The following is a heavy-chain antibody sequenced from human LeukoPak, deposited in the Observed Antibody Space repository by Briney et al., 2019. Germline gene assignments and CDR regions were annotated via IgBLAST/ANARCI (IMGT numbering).Heavy chain of an antibody. D-gene: IGHD3-22*01. CDR3: ARAGDYYDSSGYYQFDY. CDR2: IYYSGST. V-gene: IGHV4-31*03. CDR1: GGSISSGGYY. Sequence: ASETLSLTCTVSGGSISSGGYYWSWIRQHPGKGLEWIGYIYYSGSTYYNPSLKSRVTISVDTSKNQFSLKLSSVTAADTAVYYCARAGDYYDSSGYYQFDYWGQGTLVTVSS. J-gene: IGHJ4*02.